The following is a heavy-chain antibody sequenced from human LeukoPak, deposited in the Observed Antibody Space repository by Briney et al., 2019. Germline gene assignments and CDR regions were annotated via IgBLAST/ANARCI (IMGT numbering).Heavy chain of an antibody. CDR3: AREPYYGSGKYYYYYYMDV. J-gene: IGHJ6*03. V-gene: IGHV1-69*06. CDR2: IIPIFGTA. CDR1: GGTFSSYA. D-gene: IGHD3-10*01. Sequence: GSSVKVSCKASGGTFSSYAISWVRQAPGQGLEWMGGIIPIFGTANYAQKFQGRVTITADKSTSTAYMELSSLRSEDTAVYYCAREPYYGSGKYYYYYYMDVWGKGTTVTVSS.